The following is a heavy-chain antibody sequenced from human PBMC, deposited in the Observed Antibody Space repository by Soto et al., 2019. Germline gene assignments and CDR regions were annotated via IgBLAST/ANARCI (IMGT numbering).Heavy chain of an antibody. CDR2: ISTSSSNI. J-gene: IGHJ6*03. CDR3: ARETSTGSYYMDV. V-gene: IGHV3-48*04. Sequence: EVQLVESGGGLVQPGGSLRLSCAASGFSFSYYGMTWVRQAPGKGLEWVSYISTSSSNIYYEDSVKGRFTISRDNAKNSLSLQMNSLRSADTAVYYCARETSTGSYYMDVWGNGTTVTVSS. CDR1: GFSFSYYG. D-gene: IGHD2-2*01.